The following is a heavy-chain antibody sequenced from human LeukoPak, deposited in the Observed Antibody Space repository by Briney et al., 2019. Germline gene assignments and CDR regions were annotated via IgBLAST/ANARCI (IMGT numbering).Heavy chain of an antibody. V-gene: IGHV3-9*01. CDR1: GFTFDDYA. D-gene: IGHD3-3*01. J-gene: IGHJ4*02. Sequence: GGSLRLSCAASGFTFDDYAMHWVRQAPGKGLEWVSGISWNSGSIGYADSVKGRFTISRDNAKNSLYLQMNSLRAEDTAVYYCAREPFWSVYYSNLHFDYWGQGTLVTVSS. CDR3: AREPFWSVYYSNLHFDY. CDR2: ISWNSGSI.